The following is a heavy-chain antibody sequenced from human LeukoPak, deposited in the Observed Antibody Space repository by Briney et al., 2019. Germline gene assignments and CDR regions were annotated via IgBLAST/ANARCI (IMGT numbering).Heavy chain of an antibody. J-gene: IGHJ5*02. CDR3: ARDQSQWLIMGNWFDP. CDR2: ISAYNGNT. V-gene: IGHV1-18*01. CDR1: GYIFTSYG. Sequence: ASVKVSCKASGYIFTSYGISWVRQAPGQGLEWMGWISAYNGNTNYAQKLQGRVTKTTDTSTSTAYMELRSLRSDDTAVYYCARDQSQWLIMGNWFDPWGQGTLVTVSS. D-gene: IGHD6-19*01.